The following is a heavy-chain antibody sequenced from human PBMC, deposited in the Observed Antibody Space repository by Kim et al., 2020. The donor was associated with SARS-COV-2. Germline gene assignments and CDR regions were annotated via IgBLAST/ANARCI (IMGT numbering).Heavy chain of an antibody. CDR3: AKDHPSPRWPTFGD. D-gene: IGHD6-13*01. V-gene: IGHV3-23*01. CDR1: GFAVYRFA. Sequence: GGSLRLSCAASGFAVYRFAMNWVRQAPGKGLEWISAITNNNAKTYYQDSVKGRFTISRDESKNIVYLHMSSLRVEDTAVYYCAKDHPSPRWPTFGDWGQG. CDR2: ITNNNAKT. J-gene: IGHJ4*02.